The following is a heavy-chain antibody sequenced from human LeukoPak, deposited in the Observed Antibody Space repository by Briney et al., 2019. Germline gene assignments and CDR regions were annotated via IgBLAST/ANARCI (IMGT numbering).Heavy chain of an antibody. V-gene: IGHV1-2*02. CDR2: INPNSGGT. CDR1: GYTFTGYY. D-gene: IGHD6-19*01. CDR3: ARSGYSSGWYYWFDP. J-gene: IGHJ5*02. Sequence: GASVKVSCKASGYTFTGYYMHWVRQAPGQGLEWMGWINPNSGGTNYAQKSQGRVTMTRDTSISTAYMELSRLRSDDTAVYYCARSGYSSGWYYWFDPWGQGTLVTVSS.